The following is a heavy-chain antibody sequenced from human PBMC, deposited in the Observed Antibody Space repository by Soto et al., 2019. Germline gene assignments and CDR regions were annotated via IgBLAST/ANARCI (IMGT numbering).Heavy chain of an antibody. Sequence: PSETLSLTCAVYGGSFSGYYWSWIRQPPGKGLEWIGEINHSGSTNYNPSLKSRVTISVDTSKNQFSLKLSSVTAADTAVYYCARVSQSGHDFWSGYYIMVFDPWGQGTLVTVSS. CDR1: GGSFSGYY. V-gene: IGHV4-34*01. CDR2: INHSGST. D-gene: IGHD3-3*01. J-gene: IGHJ5*02. CDR3: ARVSQSGHDFWSGYYIMVFDP.